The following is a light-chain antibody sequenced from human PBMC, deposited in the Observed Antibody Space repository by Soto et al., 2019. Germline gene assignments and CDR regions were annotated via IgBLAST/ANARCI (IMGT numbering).Light chain of an antibody. CDR3: HQYNSYAST. Sequence: DIQMTQSPSTLSASVGDRVTITCRASQSISSWLAWYQQKPGKAPKLLIYDASSLEDEVPSRFSGGGSGTEFTLTISSLQPDDFATDYCHQYNSYASTFGQGTKVEIK. J-gene: IGKJ1*01. V-gene: IGKV1-5*01. CDR1: QSISSW. CDR2: DAS.